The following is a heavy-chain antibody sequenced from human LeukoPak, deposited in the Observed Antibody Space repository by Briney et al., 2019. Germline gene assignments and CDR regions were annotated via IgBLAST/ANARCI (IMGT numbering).Heavy chain of an antibody. CDR2: IYYSGNT. CDR3: XXEAILTGYQNWFGP. J-gene: IGHJ5*02. D-gene: IGHD3-9*01. CDR1: GGSISSGDYY. V-gene: IGHV4-30-4*01. Sequence: SETLSLTCTVSGGSISSGDYYWSWIRQPPGKGLEWIGYIYYSGNTYYNPSLKSRVTISVDTSKNQFSLKLSSVTAADRAVHXXXXEAILTGYQNWFGPWGQGTPVTVSS.